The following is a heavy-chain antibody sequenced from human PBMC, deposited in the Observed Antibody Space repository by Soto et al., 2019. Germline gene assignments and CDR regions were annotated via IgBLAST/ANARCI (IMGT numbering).Heavy chain of an antibody. V-gene: IGHV3-23*01. D-gene: IGHD3-22*01. CDR1: GFTFSSYA. CDR2: ISGSGGST. J-gene: IGHJ4*02. CDR3: AKDPEPYDSSGYYFFDY. Sequence: GGSLRLSCAASGFTFSSYAMSRVRQAPGKGLEWVSAISGSGGSTYYADSVKGRFTISRDNSKNTLYLQMNSLRAEDTAVYYCAKDPEPYDSSGYYFFDYWGQGTLVTVSS.